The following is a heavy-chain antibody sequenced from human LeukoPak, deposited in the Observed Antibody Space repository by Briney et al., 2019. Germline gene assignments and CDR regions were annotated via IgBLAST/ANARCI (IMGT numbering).Heavy chain of an antibody. J-gene: IGHJ6*03. CDR1: GGSIGTYY. V-gene: IGHV4-59*08. Sequence: SETLSLTCTVSGGSIGTYYWSWVRQSPGKGLEWIGYIYVTGNRYNPYLQSRVTISVDTSRNQFFLQMSSVTAADTAVYYCAKHIGGGIEDMDVWGKGTKVTVSS. D-gene: IGHD3-16*02. CDR3: AKHIGGGIEDMDV. CDR2: IYVTGN.